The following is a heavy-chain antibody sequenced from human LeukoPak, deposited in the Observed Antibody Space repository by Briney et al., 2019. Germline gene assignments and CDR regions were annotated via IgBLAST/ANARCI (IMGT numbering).Heavy chain of an antibody. Sequence: GGSLRLSCAASGFTFSSCAMSWVRQAPGKGLEWVSAISGSGGSTYYADSVKGRFTISRDNSKNTLYLQMNSLRAEDTAVYYCAKAVRYDSSGYYSLRLYYFDYWGQGTLVTVSS. J-gene: IGHJ4*02. D-gene: IGHD3-22*01. CDR1: GFTFSSCA. CDR2: ISGSGGST. V-gene: IGHV3-23*01. CDR3: AKAVRYDSSGYYSLRLYYFDY.